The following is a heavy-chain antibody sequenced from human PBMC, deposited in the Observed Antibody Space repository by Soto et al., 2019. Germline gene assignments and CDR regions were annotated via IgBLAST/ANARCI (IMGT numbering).Heavy chain of an antibody. Sequence: QLQLQESGSGLVKPSQTLSLTCAVSGGSISSGGYSWSWIRQPPEKGLEWIGYIYHSGSTYYNPSLKIRVTISVDRSKNQFSLQLSSVTAADSAVYYCAGVRGPYCGGECYPPAPNWFDPWGQGTLVTVSS. V-gene: IGHV4-30-2*01. CDR3: AGVRGPYCGGECYPPAPNWFDP. J-gene: IGHJ5*02. CDR2: IYHSGST. D-gene: IGHD2-21*01. CDR1: GGSISSGGYS.